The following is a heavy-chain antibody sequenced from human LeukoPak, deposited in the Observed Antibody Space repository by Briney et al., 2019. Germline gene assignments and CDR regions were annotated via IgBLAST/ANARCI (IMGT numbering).Heavy chain of an antibody. CDR3: AKGPFAVGTPYYFDY. V-gene: IGHV3-30*18. J-gene: IGHJ4*02. CDR2: ISYDGSHK. CDR1: GFTFSSYG. Sequence: GGSLRLSCAASGFTFSSYGMHWVRQAPGKGLEWVAAISYDGSHKNYADSVKGRFTISRDNSKNTLYLQMNSLRAEDTAVYYCAKGPFAVGTPYYFDYWGQGTLVTVSS. D-gene: IGHD4-23*01.